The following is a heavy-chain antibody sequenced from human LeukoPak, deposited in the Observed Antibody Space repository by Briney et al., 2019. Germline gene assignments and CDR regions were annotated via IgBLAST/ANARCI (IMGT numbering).Heavy chain of an antibody. J-gene: IGHJ3*02. V-gene: IGHV1-69*05. Sequence: VKVSCKASGGTFSSYAISWVRQAPGQGLEWMGGIIPIFGTANYAQKFQGRVTMTTDTSTSTAYMELRSLRSDDTAVYYCARAYYYDSSGYLRGAFDIWGQGTMVTVSS. CDR3: ARAYYYDSSGYLRGAFDI. D-gene: IGHD3-22*01. CDR1: GGTFSSYA. CDR2: IIPIFGTA.